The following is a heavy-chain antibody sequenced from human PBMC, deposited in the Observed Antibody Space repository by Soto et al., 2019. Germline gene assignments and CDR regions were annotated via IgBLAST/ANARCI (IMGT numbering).Heavy chain of an antibody. CDR2: IYYSGST. CDR1: GGSISSGDYY. Sequence: QVQLQESGPGLVKPSQTLSLTCTVSGGSISSGDYYWSWIRQPPGKGLEWIGYIYYSGSTYYNPSLKIRVTIPVDTSKNQFSLKLSSVTAADTAVYYCARGWDCSGGSCSSSFWFDPWGQGTLVTVSS. J-gene: IGHJ5*02. D-gene: IGHD2-15*01. CDR3: ARGWDCSGGSCSSSFWFDP. V-gene: IGHV4-30-4*01.